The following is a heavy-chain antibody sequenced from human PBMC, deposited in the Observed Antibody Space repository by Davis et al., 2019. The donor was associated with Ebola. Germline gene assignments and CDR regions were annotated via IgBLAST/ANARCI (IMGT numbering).Heavy chain of an antibody. CDR2: IHSSGNT. Sequence: PSETLSLTCLVPGGSISSPFWTWIRQSPGKGLAWIGYIHSSGNTNYNPSFKSRVTVSLDASKGQSSLKLSSVTAADTAVYYCARGRHLSVSPFAYWGQGILVTVSP. J-gene: IGHJ4*02. V-gene: IGHV4-59*11. CDR3: ARGRHLSVSPFAY. CDR1: GGSISSPF. D-gene: IGHD5/OR15-5a*01.